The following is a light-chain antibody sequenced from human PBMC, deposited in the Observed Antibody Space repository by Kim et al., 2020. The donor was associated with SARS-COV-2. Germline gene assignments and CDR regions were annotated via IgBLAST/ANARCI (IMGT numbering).Light chain of an antibody. CDR3: HQYKSYSWT. J-gene: IGKJ1*01. V-gene: IGKV1-5*03. CDR2: DVS. CDR1: QTIGTS. Sequence: DIQMTQSPSTLSASVGDRVSITCRASQTIGTSLAWYQQKPGKAPNVVIYDVSRLESGVPSRFSGRGSGTEYTLTISSLQPGDFATYYCHQYKSYSWTFGQGTKVDIK.